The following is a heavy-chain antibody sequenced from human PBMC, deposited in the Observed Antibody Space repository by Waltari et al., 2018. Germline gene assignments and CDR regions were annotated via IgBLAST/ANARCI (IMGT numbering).Heavy chain of an antibody. J-gene: IGHJ4*02. CDR2: IYWNDDK. Sequence: QITLKESGPSLVKPTQTLTLTCTLSGFSISDPGVTVGWIRQPPGKTLEWLALIYWNDDKRHSPSLKNRVTISKDTSKNQVFLTLTDVDPADTATYFCVHCPPYPSGPYFHNWGQGVLVVVSS. CDR3: VHCPPYPSGPYFHN. CDR1: GFSISDPGVT. V-gene: IGHV2-5*01. D-gene: IGHD2-15*01.